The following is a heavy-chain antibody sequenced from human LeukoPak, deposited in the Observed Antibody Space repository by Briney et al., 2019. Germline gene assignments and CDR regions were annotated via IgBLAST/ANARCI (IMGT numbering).Heavy chain of an antibody. CDR3: ARGRGSSWYVKGKDESYYFDY. J-gene: IGHJ4*02. D-gene: IGHD6-13*01. CDR2: MNPNSGNT. V-gene: IGHV1-8*01. Sequence: ASVKVSCKASGYTFTSYDINWVRQATGQGLEWMGWMNPNSGNTGYAQKFQGRVTMTRNTSISTAYMELSSLRSEDTAVYYCARGRGSSWYVKGKDESYYFDYWGQGTLVTVSS. CDR1: GYTFTSYD.